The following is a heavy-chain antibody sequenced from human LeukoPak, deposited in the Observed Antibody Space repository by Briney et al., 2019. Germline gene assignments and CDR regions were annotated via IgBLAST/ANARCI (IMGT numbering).Heavy chain of an antibody. V-gene: IGHV4-34*01. D-gene: IGHD2-2*01. Sequence: SETLSLTCAVYGGSFSGYYWSWIRQPPGKGLEWIGEIDHSGSTNYNPSLKSRVTISVDTSKNQFSLKLSSVTAADTAVHYCARATRYCSSTSCSYGGFDPWGQGTLVTVSS. CDR2: IDHSGST. CDR1: GGSFSGYY. CDR3: ARATRYCSSTSCSYGGFDP. J-gene: IGHJ5*02.